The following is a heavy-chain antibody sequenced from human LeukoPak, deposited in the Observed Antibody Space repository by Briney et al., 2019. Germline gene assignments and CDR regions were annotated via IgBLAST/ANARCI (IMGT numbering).Heavy chain of an antibody. Sequence: PGGSLRLSCTTSGFTFNIYGMNWVRQAPGKGLDWVSYISSDGSVKYYADSVEGRFTISRDNAKKSLLLQMSSLRAEDTAVYYCARIDDYGDYVDYWGQGTLVTVSS. CDR1: GFTFNIYG. V-gene: IGHV3-48*01. J-gene: IGHJ4*02. D-gene: IGHD4-17*01. CDR3: ARIDDYGDYVDY. CDR2: ISSDGSVK.